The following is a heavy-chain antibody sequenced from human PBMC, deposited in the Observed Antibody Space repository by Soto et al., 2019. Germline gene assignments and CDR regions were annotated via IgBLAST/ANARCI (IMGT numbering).Heavy chain of an antibody. V-gene: IGHV1-2*02. CDR1: GYTFTDYY. CDR3: ARERAPMITFGGVPGRGMDV. CDR2: INTNSGDT. D-gene: IGHD3-16*01. J-gene: IGHJ6*02. Sequence: VQLVQSGAEVKKPGASVKVSCKAYGYTFTDYYMHWVRQAPGQGLEWMGWINTNSGDTKYAQQFQGGVTMTRDTSIRTAYMELSRLRCDGSAVYYCARERAPMITFGGVPGRGMDVWGQGTTVTVSS.